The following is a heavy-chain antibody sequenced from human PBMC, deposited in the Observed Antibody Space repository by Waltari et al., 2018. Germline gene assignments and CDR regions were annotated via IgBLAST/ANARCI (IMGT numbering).Heavy chain of an antibody. D-gene: IGHD3-22*01. CDR2: IKGDGSEK. CDR1: GFSFSSYW. CDR3: ARGRGYIIDY. Sequence: EVQVVESGGGLVQPGGSLRLSCATSGFSFSSYWMNWVRQATGKGVGWVAIIKGDGSEKHYVDSGKGRFTISRDNARNSLFLQMNSLRAEDTAVYFCARGRGYIIDYWGQGSLVTVSS. V-gene: IGHV3-7*01. J-gene: IGHJ4*02.